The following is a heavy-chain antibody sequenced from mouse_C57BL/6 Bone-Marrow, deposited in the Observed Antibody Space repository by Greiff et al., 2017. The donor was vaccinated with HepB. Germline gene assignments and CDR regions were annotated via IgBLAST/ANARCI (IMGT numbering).Heavy chain of an antibody. V-gene: IGHV1-81*01. CDR2: IYPRSGNT. CDR1: GYTFTSYG. Sequence: VKLQESGAELARPGGSVKLSCKASGYTFTSYGISWVKQRTGQGLEWIGEIYPRSGNTYYNEKFKGKATLTADKSSSTAYMELRSLTSEDSAVYFCAREIYYGNPWYFDVWGTGTTVTVSS. D-gene: IGHD2-1*01. J-gene: IGHJ1*03. CDR3: AREIYYGNPWYFDV.